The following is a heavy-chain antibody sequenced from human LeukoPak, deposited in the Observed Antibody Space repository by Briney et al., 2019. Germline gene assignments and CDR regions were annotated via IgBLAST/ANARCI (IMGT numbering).Heavy chain of an antibody. D-gene: IGHD6-13*01. CDR2: ISASGGST. CDR3: AKGGGIAAAGPDSINDYYYYGMDV. J-gene: IGHJ6*02. CDR1: GFTFSSSA. Sequence: GGSLRLSCAASGFTFSSSAMSWVRQVPGKGLEWVSGISASGGSTPYADSVRGRFTISRDNSKNTLYLQMNSLRAEDTAVYYCAKGGGIAAAGPDSINDYYYYGMDVWGQGTTVTVSS. V-gene: IGHV3-23*01.